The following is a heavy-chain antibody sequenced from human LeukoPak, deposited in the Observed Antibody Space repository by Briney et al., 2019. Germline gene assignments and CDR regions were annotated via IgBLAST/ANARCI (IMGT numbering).Heavy chain of an antibody. V-gene: IGHV4-4*09. CDR3: PRNFSRNSGDYGNDAFDI. CDR2: IHNSGRT. Sequence: SETLSLTCNVSGGSMNLYYWSWIRQSPGEGLEWIGYIHNSGRTYYNPSLKRRGTISLDTSKNQFSLKLASVTAKETAVYQCPRNFSRNSGDYGNDAFDIWGQGTTVTVS. CDR1: GGSMNLYY. J-gene: IGHJ3*02. D-gene: IGHD4-17*01.